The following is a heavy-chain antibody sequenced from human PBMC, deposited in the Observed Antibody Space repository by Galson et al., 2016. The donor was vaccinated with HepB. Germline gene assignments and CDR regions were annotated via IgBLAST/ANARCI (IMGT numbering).Heavy chain of an antibody. CDR3: ARDDRWYYYDSSGYYYGAFDM. V-gene: IGHV3-48*02. CDR2: ISITSTTK. D-gene: IGHD3-22*01. Sequence: SLRLSCAGSGFTLSRHSMNWVRQAPGKGLEWISYISITSTTKYYADSVKGRFTISRDNAKNSLYLQMNSLRDEDTAVYYCARDDRWYYYDSSGYYYGAFDMWGQGTTVTVSS. J-gene: IGHJ3*02. CDR1: GFTLSRHS.